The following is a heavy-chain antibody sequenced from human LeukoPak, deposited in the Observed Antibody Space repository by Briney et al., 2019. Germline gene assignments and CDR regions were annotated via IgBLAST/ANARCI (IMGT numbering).Heavy chain of an antibody. D-gene: IGHD6-19*01. V-gene: IGHV4-4*07. Sequence: SETLSLTCTVSGGSISRYYWSWIRQPAGKGLEWIGRIYTSGGTNYNPSLKSRVTMSVDTSKNQFSLKLTSVTAADTAVYYCARNLYSSGWFDAFDIWGQGTMVTVSS. J-gene: IGHJ3*02. CDR2: IYTSGGT. CDR3: ARNLYSSGWFDAFDI. CDR1: GGSISRYY.